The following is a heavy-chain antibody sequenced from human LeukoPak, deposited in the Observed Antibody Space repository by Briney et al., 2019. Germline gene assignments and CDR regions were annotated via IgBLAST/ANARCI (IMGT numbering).Heavy chain of an antibody. CDR3: ARDYYGSGSYYPITFDY. D-gene: IGHD3-10*01. Sequence: ASVKVSCKASGYTFTSYAMNWVRQAPGQGLEWMGIINPSGGSTSYAQKFQGRVTMTRDTSTSTVYMELSSLRSEDTAVYYCARDYYGSGSYYPITFDYWGQGTLVTVSS. V-gene: IGHV1-46*01. J-gene: IGHJ4*02. CDR1: GYTFTSYA. CDR2: INPSGGST.